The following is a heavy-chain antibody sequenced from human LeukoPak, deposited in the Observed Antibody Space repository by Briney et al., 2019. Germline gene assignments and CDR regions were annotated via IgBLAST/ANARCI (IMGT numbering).Heavy chain of an antibody. D-gene: IGHD1-26*01. Sequence: PSETLSLTCTVSGGSISSYYWSWIRQPAGKGLEWIGRIYTSGSTNYNPSLKSRVTMSVDTSKNQFSLKLSSVTAADTAVYYCARDNSGSSGYYYYYYMDVWGKGTAVTVSS. V-gene: IGHV4-4*07. CDR1: GGSISSYY. CDR3: ARDNSGSSGYYYYYYMDV. J-gene: IGHJ6*03. CDR2: IYTSGST.